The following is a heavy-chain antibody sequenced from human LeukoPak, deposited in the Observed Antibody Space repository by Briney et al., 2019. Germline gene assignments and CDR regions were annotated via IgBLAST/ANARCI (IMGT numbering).Heavy chain of an antibody. D-gene: IGHD2-15*01. V-gene: IGHV4-59*01. CDR1: GGSISSYY. CDR2: IYYSGST. Sequence: SETLSLTCTVSGGSISSYYWSWLRQPPGKGLEWIGYIYYSGSTNYNPSLKSRVTISVDTSKNQFSLKLSYVTAAATAVYYCARGDRGYCSGGSCYYYYYYYMDVWGKGTTVTVSS. J-gene: IGHJ6*03. CDR3: ARGDRGYCSGGSCYYYYYYYMDV.